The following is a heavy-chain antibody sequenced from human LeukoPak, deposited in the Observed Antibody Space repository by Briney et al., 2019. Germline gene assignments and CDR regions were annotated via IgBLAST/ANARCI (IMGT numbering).Heavy chain of an antibody. Sequence: GGSLILSCAASGFTFSGHGMHWVRQAPGKGLEWVAVIWYDGSNKYCADSVKGRFTIFRDNSENTLYLQMNSLRAEDTAVYYCASGPHRAARGDVYYYMGVWGKGTTVTVSS. CDR2: IWYDGSNK. D-gene: IGHD6-6*01. V-gene: IGHV3-33*01. J-gene: IGHJ6*03. CDR1: GFTFSGHG. CDR3: ASGPHRAARGDVYYYMGV.